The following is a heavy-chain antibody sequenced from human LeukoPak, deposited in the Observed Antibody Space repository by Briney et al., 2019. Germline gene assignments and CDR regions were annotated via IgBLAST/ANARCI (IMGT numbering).Heavy chain of an antibody. J-gene: IGHJ4*02. D-gene: IGHD1-1*01. CDR1: GFTFRSYA. Sequence: GGSLRLSCAASGFTFRSYAMSWVRQGPGKGLEWVSVISGSGGSTYYRDSVKGRFTISRDNSKNTLYLQMNSLRDEDTAVYYCAKDGTTTITFDYWGQGNLVTVSS. CDR3: AKDGTTTITFDY. V-gene: IGHV3-23*01. CDR2: ISGSGGST.